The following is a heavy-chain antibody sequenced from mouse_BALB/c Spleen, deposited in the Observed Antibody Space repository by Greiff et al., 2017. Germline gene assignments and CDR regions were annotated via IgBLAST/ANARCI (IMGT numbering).Heavy chain of an antibody. D-gene: IGHD4-1*01. CDR3: ATNWDY. J-gene: IGHJ4*01. CDR1: GFTFSSYA. Sequence: EVQRVESGGGLVKPGGSLKLSCAASGFTFSSYAMSWVRQSPEKRLEWVAEISSGGSYTYYPDTVTGRFTISRDNAKNTLYLEMSSLRSEDTAMYYCATNWDYWGQGTSVTVSS. V-gene: IGHV5-9-4*01. CDR2: ISSGGSYT.